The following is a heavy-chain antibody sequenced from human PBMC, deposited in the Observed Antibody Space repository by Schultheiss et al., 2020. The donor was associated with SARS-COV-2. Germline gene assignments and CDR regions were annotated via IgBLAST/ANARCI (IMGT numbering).Heavy chain of an antibody. CDR1: GYTFTGYY. D-gene: IGHD3-9*01. Sequence: SVKVSCKASGYTFTGYYMHWVRQAPGQGLEWMGGIIPIFGTANYAQKFKGRVTITADESTSTAYMELSSLRSEDTAVYYCARDPTQYYDILTGYQPPAYWGQGTLVTVSS. CDR3: ARDPTQYYDILTGYQPPAY. V-gene: IGHV1-69*13. J-gene: IGHJ4*02. CDR2: IIPIFGTA.